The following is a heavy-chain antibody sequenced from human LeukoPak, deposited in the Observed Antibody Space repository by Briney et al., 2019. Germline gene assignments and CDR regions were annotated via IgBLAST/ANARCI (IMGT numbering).Heavy chain of an antibody. CDR1: GYTFTAYY. CDR3: ARIEQQLVYFDY. J-gene: IGHJ4*02. Sequence: GASVTVSCKASGYTFTAYYLHWVRQAPGQGLEWMGWINPNSGGTDYAQKFQGRVTMTRDTSISTVYMELSRLTSDDTAVYYCARIEQQLVYFDYWGQGTLVTVSS. CDR2: INPNSGGT. D-gene: IGHD6-13*01. V-gene: IGHV1-2*02.